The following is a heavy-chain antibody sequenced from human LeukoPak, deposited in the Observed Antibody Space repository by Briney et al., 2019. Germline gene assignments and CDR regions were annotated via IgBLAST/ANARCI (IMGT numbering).Heavy chain of an antibody. D-gene: IGHD3-10*01. CDR1: GGSISSYY. Sequence: PSETLSLTCTVSGGSISSYYWSWVRQPPGKGREWIGYIYYSGSTNYNPSLKSRVTISVDTSKNQFSLKLSSVTAADTAVYYCARTGTSNWFDPWGQGTLVTVSS. CDR2: IYYSGST. V-gene: IGHV4-59*01. J-gene: IGHJ5*02. CDR3: ARTGTSNWFDP.